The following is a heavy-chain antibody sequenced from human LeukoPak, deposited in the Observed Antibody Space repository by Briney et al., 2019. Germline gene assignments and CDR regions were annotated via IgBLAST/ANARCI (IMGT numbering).Heavy chain of an antibody. J-gene: IGHJ5*02. Sequence: ASVKVSCKASGGTFSSYAISWVRQAPGQGLEWMGRIIPILGIANYAQKFQGRVTITADKSTSTAYMELSSLRSEDTAVYYCARVEDYYDSSGYYYRGIFDPWGQGTLVTVSS. CDR1: GGTFSSYA. CDR2: IIPILGIA. D-gene: IGHD3-22*01. CDR3: ARVEDYYDSSGYYYRGIFDP. V-gene: IGHV1-69*04.